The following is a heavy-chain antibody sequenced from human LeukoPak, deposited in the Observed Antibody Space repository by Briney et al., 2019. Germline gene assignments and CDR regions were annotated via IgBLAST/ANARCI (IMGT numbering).Heavy chain of an antibody. CDR1: GGSISSYY. Sequence: AETLSLTCTVSGGSISSYYWSWIRQPPGKGLEWIGYIYYSGSTNYNPSLRNRVTISVDPSKNQFSLKLSSVTAADTAVYYCARDSSGANWFDPWGQGTLVTVSS. J-gene: IGHJ5*02. CDR3: ARDSSGANWFDP. V-gene: IGHV4-59*01. CDR2: IYYSGST. D-gene: IGHD3-22*01.